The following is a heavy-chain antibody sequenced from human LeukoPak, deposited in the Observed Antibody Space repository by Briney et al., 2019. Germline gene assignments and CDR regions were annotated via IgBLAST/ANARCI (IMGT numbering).Heavy chain of an antibody. J-gene: IGHJ6*03. V-gene: IGHV1-69*05. CDR3: ASHDYTGDYYYYYYMDV. D-gene: IGHD4-11*01. Sequence: ASVKVPCKASGGTFSSYAISWVRQAPGQGLEWMGGIIPIFGTANYAQKFQGRVTITTDESTSTAYMELSSLRSEDTAVYYCASHDYTGDYYYYYYMDVWGKGTTVTVSS. CDR1: GGTFSSYA. CDR2: IIPIFGTA.